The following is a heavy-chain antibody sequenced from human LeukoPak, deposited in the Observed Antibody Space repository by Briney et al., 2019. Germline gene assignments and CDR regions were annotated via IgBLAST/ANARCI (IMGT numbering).Heavy chain of an antibody. CDR1: GYSLTVFY. Sequence: ASVKVPCKASGYSLTVFYIHWVRQAPGQGLEWMGWIHPRSGETNYAYKFRGRVTMTRDTSISTTYMDLGSLGSDDTAVYYCARDGEYGTGSYYRGCFDYWGQGTLVTVSS. CDR2: IHPRSGET. CDR3: ARDGEYGTGSYYRGCFDY. D-gene: IGHD3-10*01. V-gene: IGHV1-2*02. J-gene: IGHJ4*02.